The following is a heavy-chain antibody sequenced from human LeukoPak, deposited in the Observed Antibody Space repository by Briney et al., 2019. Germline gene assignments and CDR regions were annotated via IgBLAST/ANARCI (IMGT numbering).Heavy chain of an antibody. CDR3: AKCTVTIGGRSYYYYYGMDV. V-gene: IGHV3-66*01. Sequence: GGSLRLSCAASGFTVSSNYMSWVRQAPGKGLEWVSVIYSGGTTYYADSVKGRFTISRDNSKNTLYLQMNSLRAEDTAVYYCAKCTVTIGGRSYYYYYGMDVWGQGTTVTVSS. CDR2: IYSGGTT. CDR1: GFTVSSNY. J-gene: IGHJ6*02. D-gene: IGHD4-17*01.